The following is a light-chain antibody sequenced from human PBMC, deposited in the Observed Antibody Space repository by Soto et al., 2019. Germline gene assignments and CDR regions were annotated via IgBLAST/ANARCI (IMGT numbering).Light chain of an antibody. CDR3: QQYNDWTPIT. CDR2: GAS. Sequence: ETLMTQSPATLSVSPGERVTLSFRASQSVSLKLAWYQQRPVHAPRLLIYGASTRVIGIPDRFTGSGSGTEFNLSITNLQSEDFALYYCQQYNDWTPITFGQGTLLEIK. CDR1: QSVSLK. V-gene: IGKV3-15*01. J-gene: IGKJ5*01.